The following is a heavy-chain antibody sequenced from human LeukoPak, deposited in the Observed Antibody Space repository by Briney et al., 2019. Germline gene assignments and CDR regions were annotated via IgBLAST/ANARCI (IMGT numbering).Heavy chain of an antibody. CDR2: ISAYNGNT. V-gene: IGHV1-18*01. J-gene: IGHJ4*02. CDR1: GYTFTSYG. CDR3: ARGSLYSSSYYFDY. D-gene: IGHD6-13*01. Sequence: ASVKVSCKASGYTFTSYGISWVRQAPGQGLEWMGWISAYNGNTDYAQKLQGRVTMTTDTSTSTAYMELRSLRSDDTAVYYCARGSLYSSSYYFDYWGQGTLVTVSS.